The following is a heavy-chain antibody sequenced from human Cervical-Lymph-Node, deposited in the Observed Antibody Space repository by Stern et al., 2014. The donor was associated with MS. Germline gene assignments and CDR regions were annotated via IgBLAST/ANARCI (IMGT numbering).Heavy chain of an antibody. CDR2: TYPGDSDT. Sequence: EVQLLESGSEVKKSGESLKISCTAAGYRFSGSWIAWVRQLPGTGLEWVGMTYPGDSDTRYSPSFQGQVTISAETSISTAFLQWNSLKASDSAMYFCARHVGVAASGVLPFDYWGQGSPVTVSS. V-gene: IGHV5-51*01. D-gene: IGHD2-21*01. J-gene: IGHJ4*02. CDR1: GYRFSGSW. CDR3: ARHVGVAASGVLPFDY.